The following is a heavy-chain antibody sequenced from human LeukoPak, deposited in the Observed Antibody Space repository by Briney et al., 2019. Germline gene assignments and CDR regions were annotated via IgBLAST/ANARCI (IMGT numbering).Heavy chain of an antibody. Sequence: GGSLRLSCAASGFTVSSNYMSWVRQAPGKGLEWVSAISGSGGSTYYADSVKGRFTISRDNSKNTLYLQMNSLRAEDTAVYYCAKGYYDSSGYLPYTDYWGQGTLVTVSS. V-gene: IGHV3-23*01. CDR3: AKGYYDSSGYLPYTDY. CDR2: ISGSGGST. J-gene: IGHJ4*02. CDR1: GFTVSSNY. D-gene: IGHD3-22*01.